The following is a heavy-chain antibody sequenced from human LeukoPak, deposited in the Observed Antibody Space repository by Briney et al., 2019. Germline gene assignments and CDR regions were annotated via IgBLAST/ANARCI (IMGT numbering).Heavy chain of an antibody. Sequence: SEALSLTCAVYGGSFSGYYWSWIRQPPGKGLEWIGEINHSGSTNYNPSLKSRVTISVDTSKNQFSLKLSSVTAADTAVYYCARASLGIKGGYFFDYWGQGTLVTVSS. J-gene: IGHJ4*02. CDR1: GGSFSGYY. CDR2: INHSGST. V-gene: IGHV4-34*01. CDR3: ARASLGIKGGYFFDY. D-gene: IGHD7-27*01.